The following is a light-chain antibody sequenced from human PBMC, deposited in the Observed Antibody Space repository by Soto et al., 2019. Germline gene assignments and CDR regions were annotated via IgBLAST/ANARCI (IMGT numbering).Light chain of an antibody. CDR2: GAS. V-gene: IGKV3-20*01. CDR3: QQFGSSPLT. CDR1: QSVSNSY. Sequence: EIVLTQSPGTLSLSPGERATLSCRASQSVSNSYLAWYQQKPGQAPRLLIYGASSSATGIPDRFSGSGSGTDFTLTITGLEPEDFAVYYCQQFGSSPLTFGGGTKVEIK. J-gene: IGKJ4*01.